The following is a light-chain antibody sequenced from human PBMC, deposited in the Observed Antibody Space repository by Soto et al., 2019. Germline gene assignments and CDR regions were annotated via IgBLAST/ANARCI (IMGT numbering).Light chain of an antibody. V-gene: IGLV1-51*01. CDR3: GTWDGSLSAV. Sequence: QSVLTQPPSVSAAPGQKVTISCSGSSSNIGNNYVSWYQQLPGTAPKLLIYYNNKRPSGIPDRFSGSKSGTSATLDITGLQTGDEADYYCGTWDGSLSAVFGGGTKLTVL. CDR1: SSNIGNNY. CDR2: YNN. J-gene: IGLJ3*02.